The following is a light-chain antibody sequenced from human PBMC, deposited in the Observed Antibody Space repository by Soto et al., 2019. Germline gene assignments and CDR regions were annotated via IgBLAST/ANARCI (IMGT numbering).Light chain of an antibody. J-gene: IGKJ1*01. Sequence: DIQMTQSPSILSASVGDRVTITCRASQSVSRSLAWYQQKPGKAPNPLISDASSLESGVPSRFSGTGSGTEFTLTISSLQPDDFATYYCQQYDGYSWTVGQGTKVDIK. CDR1: QSVSRS. CDR2: DAS. V-gene: IGKV1-5*01. CDR3: QQYDGYSWT.